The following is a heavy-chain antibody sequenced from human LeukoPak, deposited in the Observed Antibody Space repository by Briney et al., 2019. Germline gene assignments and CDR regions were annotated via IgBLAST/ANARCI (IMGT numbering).Heavy chain of an antibody. CDR2: ISHDGGYT. D-gene: IGHD6-19*01. V-gene: IGHV3-64*04. CDR1: GFTFSTYA. J-gene: IGHJ4*02. Sequence: GGSLRLSCTASGFTFSTYAMHWVRQAPGKGLEYVSAISHDGGYTFYPDSVKGRFTISRDNSKNTLYLQMNSLRAEDTAVYYCAKDGSGWPFDYWGQGTLVTVSS. CDR3: AKDGSGWPFDY.